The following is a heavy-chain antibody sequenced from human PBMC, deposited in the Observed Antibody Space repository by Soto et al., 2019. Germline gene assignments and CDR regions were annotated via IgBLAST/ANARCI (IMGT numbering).Heavy chain of an antibody. J-gene: IGHJ5*02. CDR1: GFTFSSYA. CDR2: ISYDGSNK. CDR3: ARVYNSNWFDP. Sequence: GGSLRLSCAASGFTFSSYAMHWVRQAPGKGLEWVAVISYDGSNKYYADSVKGRFTISRDNSKNTLYLQMNSLRAEDTAVYYCARVYNSNWFDPWGQGTLVTVS. V-gene: IGHV3-30-3*01. D-gene: IGHD1-20*01.